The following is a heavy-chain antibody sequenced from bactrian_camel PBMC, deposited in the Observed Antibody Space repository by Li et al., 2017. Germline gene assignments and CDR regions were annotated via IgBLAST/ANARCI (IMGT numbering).Heavy chain of an antibody. CDR2: IGDSDT. Sequence: VQLVESGGGFVQPGGSLRLSCAASGFTFSDQWMSWVRQAPGKGLEWVATIGDSDTYYADSVKGRFANSRDDAKDTLNLQLSNLKTEDTAVYYCGVGRYGGSWLGRNPGGQGTQVTVS. J-gene: IGHJ4*01. CDR1: GFTFSDQW. V-gene: IGHV3S6*01. D-gene: IGHD6*01.